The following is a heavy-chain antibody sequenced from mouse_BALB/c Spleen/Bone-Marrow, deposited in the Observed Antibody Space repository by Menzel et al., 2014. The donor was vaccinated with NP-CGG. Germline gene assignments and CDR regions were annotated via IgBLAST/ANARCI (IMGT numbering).Heavy chain of an antibody. CDR3: ARGRGWYLDY. CDR1: GYAISSYW. CDR2: IYPGDGDT. V-gene: IGHV1-80*01. D-gene: IGHD2-3*01. Sequence: VQLQQSGAELVRPGSSVKISCKASGYAISSYWMNWVKQRPGQGLEWIGQIYPGDGDTNYSGKFKGKATLTADKSSSTAYMQISSLTSEDSAVYFCARGRGWYLDYWGQGTTLTVSS. J-gene: IGHJ2*01.